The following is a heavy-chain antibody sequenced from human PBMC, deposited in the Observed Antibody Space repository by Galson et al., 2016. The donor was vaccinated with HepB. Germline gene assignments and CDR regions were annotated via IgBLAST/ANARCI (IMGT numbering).Heavy chain of an antibody. V-gene: IGHV3-64D*06. CDR3: VKGGYYDRKGFDY. Sequence: SLILSCAASGFTFDTYAMNWVRQAPGKGLEYASTIRTNGGYTNYADSVKGRFTISRDNSKNTLYLQMSSLRPEDTAVYYCVKGGYYDRKGFDYWGQGTLVTVSS. D-gene: IGHD3-22*01. J-gene: IGHJ4*02. CDR2: IRTNGGYT. CDR1: GFTFDTYA.